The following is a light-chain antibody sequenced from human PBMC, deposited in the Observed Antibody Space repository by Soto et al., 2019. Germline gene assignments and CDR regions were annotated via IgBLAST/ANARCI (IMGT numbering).Light chain of an antibody. Sequence: QSALTQPASVSGSPGQSITISCTGTSSDVGGYNYVSWYQHHPGKAPKLIIYDVTNRPSGVSNPFSGSKSGNTASLAIAGLQPEDETDYYCSSYTTSSTPEIVFGSGTKLTVL. J-gene: IGLJ1*01. V-gene: IGLV2-14*03. CDR1: SSDVGGYNY. CDR2: DVT. CDR3: SSYTTSSTPEIV.